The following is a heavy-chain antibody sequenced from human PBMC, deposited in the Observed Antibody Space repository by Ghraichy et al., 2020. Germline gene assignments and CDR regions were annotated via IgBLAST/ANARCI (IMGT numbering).Heavy chain of an antibody. D-gene: IGHD1-7*01. CDR1: GFTFSSDT. V-gene: IGHV3-21*01. CDR2: ISSSSSYI. CDR3: ARDWSNWNYQGRWFDP. Sequence: GGSLRLSWAASGFTFSSDTMNWVLHAPGQGLEWVSSISSSSSYIYYADSVKGRFTISRDNAKNSLYLQMNSLRAEDTAVYYCARDWSNWNYQGRWFDPWGQGTLVTVSS. J-gene: IGHJ5*02.